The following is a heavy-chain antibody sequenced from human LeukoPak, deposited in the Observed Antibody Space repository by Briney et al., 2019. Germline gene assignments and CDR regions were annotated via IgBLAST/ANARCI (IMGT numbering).Heavy chain of an antibody. D-gene: IGHD3-10*01. J-gene: IGHJ4*02. Sequence: GGSLRFSCAASGFTFSSYSMNWVRKAPGKGLEWVSYISSSSRTIYYEDSVKGRFTISRDNAKNSLYLQMNSLRDEDTAVYYCARDRRKYYYGSGSYYNGRPLDYWGQGTLATVSS. CDR1: GFTFSSYS. CDR2: ISSSSRTI. CDR3: ARDRRKYYYGSGSYYNGRPLDY. V-gene: IGHV3-48*02.